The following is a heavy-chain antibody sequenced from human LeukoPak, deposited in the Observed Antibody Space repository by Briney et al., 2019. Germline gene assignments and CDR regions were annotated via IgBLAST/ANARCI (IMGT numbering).Heavy chain of an antibody. CDR3: AREMSPGAFDI. D-gene: IGHD5-24*01. V-gene: IGHV4-34*01. CDR2: INHSGGT. J-gene: IGHJ3*02. CDR1: GGSFSGYY. Sequence: PSETLSLTCAVYGGSFSGYYWSWIRQPPGKGLEWIGEINHSGGTNYNPSLKSRVTISVDTSKNQFSLKLSSVTAADTAVYYCAREMSPGAFDIWGQGTMVTVSS.